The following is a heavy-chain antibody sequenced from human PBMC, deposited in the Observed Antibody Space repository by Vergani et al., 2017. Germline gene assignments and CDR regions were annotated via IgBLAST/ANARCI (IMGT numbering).Heavy chain of an antibody. CDR2: IYSGGST. CDR3: ARVGATIVFDY. J-gene: IGHJ4*02. CDR1: GFTVSSNY. D-gene: IGHD1-26*01. Sequence: EVQLVEPGGGLIQPGGSLRLSCAASGFTVSSNYMSWVRQAPGKGLEWVSVIYSGGSTYYADSVKGRFTISRDNAKNSLYLQMNSLRAEDTAVYYCARVGATIVFDYWGQGTLVTVSS. V-gene: IGHV3-53*01.